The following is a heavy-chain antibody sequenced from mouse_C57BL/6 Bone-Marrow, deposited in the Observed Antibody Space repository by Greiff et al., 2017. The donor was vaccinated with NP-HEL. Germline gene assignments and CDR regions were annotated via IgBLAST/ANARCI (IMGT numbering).Heavy chain of an antibody. CDR2: ISSGSSTI. CDR3: ARGETGYFDV. V-gene: IGHV5-17*01. D-gene: IGHD3-2*01. J-gene: IGHJ1*03. Sequence: EVKLMESGGGLVKPGGSLKLSCAASGFTFSDYGMHWVRQAPEKGLEWVAYISSGSSTIYYADTVKGRFTISRDNAKNTLFLQMTSLRSEDTAMYYCARGETGYFDVWGTGTTVTVSS. CDR1: GFTFSDYG.